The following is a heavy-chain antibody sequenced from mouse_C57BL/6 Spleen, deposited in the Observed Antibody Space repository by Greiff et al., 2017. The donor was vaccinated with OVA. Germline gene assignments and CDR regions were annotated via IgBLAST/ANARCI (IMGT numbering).Heavy chain of an antibody. V-gene: IGHV1-55*01. CDR2: IYPGSGST. D-gene: IGHD2-3*01. CDR3: ARSVDGSGYFDY. Sequence: QVQLQQSGAELVKPGASVKMSCKASGYTFTSYWITWVKQRPGQGLEWIGDIYPGSGSTNYNEKFKSKATLTVDTSSSTAYMQLSSLTSEDSAVYYCARSVDGSGYFDYGGQGTTLTVSS. CDR1: GYTFTSYW. J-gene: IGHJ2*01.